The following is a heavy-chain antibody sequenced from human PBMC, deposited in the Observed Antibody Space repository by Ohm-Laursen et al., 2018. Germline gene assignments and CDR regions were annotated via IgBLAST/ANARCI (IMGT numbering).Heavy chain of an antibody. CDR1: GFTFSSYG. CDR2: ISYDGSNK. J-gene: IGHJ6*02. Sequence: SLRLSCSASGFTFSSYGMHWVRQAPGKGLEWVAVISYDGSNKYYADSVKGRFTISRDNSKNTLYLQMNSLRAEDTAVYYCARDGSGYYASGMDVWGQGTTVTVSS. CDR3: ARDGSGYYASGMDV. D-gene: IGHD3-22*01. V-gene: IGHV3-30*03.